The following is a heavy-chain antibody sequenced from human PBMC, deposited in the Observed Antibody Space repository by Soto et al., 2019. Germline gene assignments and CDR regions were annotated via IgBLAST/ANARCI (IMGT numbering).Heavy chain of an antibody. Sequence: ASVKVSCKASGGTFSSYAISWVRQAPGQGLEWMGGIIPIFGTANYAQKFQGRVTITADESTSTAYMELSSLRSEDTAVYYCARWDYGSEYYYYGMDVWGQGTTVTVSS. J-gene: IGHJ6*02. CDR1: GGTFSSYA. CDR3: ARWDYGSEYYYYGMDV. CDR2: IIPIFGTA. D-gene: IGHD3-10*01. V-gene: IGHV1-69*13.